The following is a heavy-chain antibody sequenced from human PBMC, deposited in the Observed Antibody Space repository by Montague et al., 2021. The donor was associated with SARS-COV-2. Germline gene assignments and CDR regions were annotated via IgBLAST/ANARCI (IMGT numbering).Heavy chain of an antibody. Sequence: CAISGDSVAGNSAAWNWIGQSPSRGLEWLGRTYHRSKWYNDYAVSVKSRITINPDTSKNQISLQLNSVTPEDTAVYYCARTSAPSDYWGQGTLVTVSS. CDR2: TYHRSKWYN. CDR1: GDSVAGNSAA. CDR3: ARTSAPSDY. V-gene: IGHV6-1*01. D-gene: IGHD1-26*01. J-gene: IGHJ4*02.